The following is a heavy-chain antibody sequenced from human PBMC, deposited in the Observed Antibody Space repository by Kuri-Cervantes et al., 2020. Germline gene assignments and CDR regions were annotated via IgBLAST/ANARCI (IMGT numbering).Heavy chain of an antibody. CDR1: GGSVSSSSYY. Sequence: SETLSLTCTVSGGSVSSSSYYWGWIRQPPGKGLEWIGSIYYSGSTYYNPSLKTRVTISVDTSKNQFSLKLSSVTAADTAVYYCAREGSNYLYYYYGIDVWGQGTTVTVSS. V-gene: IGHV4-39*02. CDR3: AREGSNYLYYYYGIDV. D-gene: IGHD4-11*01. J-gene: IGHJ6*02. CDR2: IYYSGST.